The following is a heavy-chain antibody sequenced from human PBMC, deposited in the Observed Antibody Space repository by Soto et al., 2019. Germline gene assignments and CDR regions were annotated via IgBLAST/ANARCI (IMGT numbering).Heavy chain of an antibody. V-gene: IGHV3-30*18. CDR3: AKDRHCSSTSCPRVYGMDV. D-gene: IGHD2-2*01. CDR2: ITYDGSNK. Sequence: GGSLRLSCTASGFTFTSHGMHWVRQAPGKGLEWVAFITYDGSNKDYADSVKGRFTISRDNSKNTLYLQMNSLRAEDTAVYYCAKDRHCSSTSCPRVYGMDVWGQGTTVTVSS. CDR1: GFTFTSHG. J-gene: IGHJ6*02.